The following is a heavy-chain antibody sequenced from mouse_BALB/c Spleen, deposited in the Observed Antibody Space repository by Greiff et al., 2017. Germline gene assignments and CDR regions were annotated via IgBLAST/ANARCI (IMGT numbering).Heavy chain of an antibody. CDR1: GYTFTSYV. CDR3: ARMGIRLRIYYAMDY. D-gene: IGHD1-2*01. Sequence: VQLKESGPELVKPGASVKMSCKASGYTFTSYVMHWVKQKPGQGLEWIGYINPYNDGTKYNEKFKGKATLTSDKSSSTAYMELSSLTSEDSAVYYCARMGIRLRIYYAMDYWGQGTSVTVSS. V-gene: IGHV1-14*01. J-gene: IGHJ4*01. CDR2: INPYNDGT.